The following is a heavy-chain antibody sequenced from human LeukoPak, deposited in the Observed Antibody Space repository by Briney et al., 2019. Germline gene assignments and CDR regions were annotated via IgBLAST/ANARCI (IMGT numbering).Heavy chain of an antibody. D-gene: IGHD5-12*01. V-gene: IGHV3-30*14. CDR1: GFTFSSYA. CDR2: ILYDGSNK. CDR3: ARGPSGYHNT. Sequence: GRSLRLSCAASGFTFSSYAMHWVRQAPGKGLEWVALILYDGSNKYYADSVKGRFTISRDNSKNTLYLQMNSLRAEDTAVYYCARGPSGYHNTGGQGTLVTVSS. J-gene: IGHJ4*02.